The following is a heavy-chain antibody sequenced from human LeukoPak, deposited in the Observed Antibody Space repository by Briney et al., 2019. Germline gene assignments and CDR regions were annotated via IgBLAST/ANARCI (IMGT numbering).Heavy chain of an antibody. CDR1: GVSISSSSYY. Sequence: SETLSLTCTVSGVSISSSSYYRGWIRQPPGKGLEWIGSIYYSGSTYYNPSLKSRVTISVDTSKNQFSLKLSSVTAADTAVYYCARHVLNGGLYYFDYWGQGTLVTVSS. CDR2: IYYSGST. CDR3: ARHVLNGGLYYFDY. V-gene: IGHV4-39*01. D-gene: IGHD4-23*01. J-gene: IGHJ4*02.